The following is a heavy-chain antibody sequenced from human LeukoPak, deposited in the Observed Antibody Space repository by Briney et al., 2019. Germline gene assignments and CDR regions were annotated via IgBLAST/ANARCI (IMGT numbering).Heavy chain of an antibody. V-gene: IGHV4-59*08. CDR1: GGSISSYY. CDR3: ARQGSWGTNFDY. Sequence: SETLSLTCTVSGGSISSYYWSWIRQPPGKGLEWIGYIYYSGSTNYNPSLKSRVTISVDTSKNQFSLKLSSVTAADTAAYYCARQGSWGTNFDYWGQGTLVTVSS. CDR2: IYYSGST. J-gene: IGHJ4*02. D-gene: IGHD2-8*01.